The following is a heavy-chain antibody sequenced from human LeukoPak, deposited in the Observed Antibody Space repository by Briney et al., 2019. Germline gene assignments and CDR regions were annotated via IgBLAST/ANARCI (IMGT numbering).Heavy chain of an antibody. J-gene: IGHJ3*02. V-gene: IGHV3-30*18. CDR2: IWYDGSNK. CDR1: GFTFSSYG. Sequence: QPGRSLRLSCAASGFTFSSYGMHWVRQAPGKGLEWVALIWYDGSNKYYADSVKGRFTISRDNSKNTLYLQMNSLRAEDTAVYYCAKANAFDIWGQGTMVTVSS. CDR3: AKANAFDI.